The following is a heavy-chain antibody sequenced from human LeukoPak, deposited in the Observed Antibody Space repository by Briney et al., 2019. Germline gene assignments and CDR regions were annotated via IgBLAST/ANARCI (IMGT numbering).Heavy chain of an antibody. CDR3: AREGPYYFDY. CDR2: IWYDGSNK. J-gene: IGHJ4*02. V-gene: IGHV3-33*08. CDR1: GFTFNTYW. Sequence: GGSLRLSCVASGFTFNTYWMHWVRQAPGKGLEWVAVIWYDGSNKYYADSVKGRFTISRDNSKNTLYLQMNSLRAEDTAVYYCAREGPYYFDYWGQGTLVTVSS.